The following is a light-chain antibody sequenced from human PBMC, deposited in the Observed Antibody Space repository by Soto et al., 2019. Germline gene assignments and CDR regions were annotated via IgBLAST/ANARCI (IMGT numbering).Light chain of an antibody. J-gene: IGLJ1*01. Sequence: QSVLTQPPSVSGSPGQSVTISCTGTSSDVGSYNRVSWYQQSPGTAPKPMIYEVNNRPSGVPDRFSGSKSGNTASLTISGLQPEDEADYYCSSYTSNSTYVFGTGTKVTVL. V-gene: IGLV2-18*02. CDR1: SSDVGSYNR. CDR3: SSYTSNSTYV. CDR2: EVN.